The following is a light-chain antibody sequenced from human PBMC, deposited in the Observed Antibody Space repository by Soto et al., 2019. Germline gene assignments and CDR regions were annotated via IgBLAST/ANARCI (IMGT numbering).Light chain of an antibody. Sequence: DIQMTQSPSTLSAYVGDRVTSTCRASQSIDTWVAWYQQKPGKAPKLLIYQASSLAGGVPSRFSGRGSGTEFNLTTSSLQPDDFATYSGRHYNSYSETCGQGTKVEIK. V-gene: IGKV1-5*03. CDR1: QSIDTW. CDR2: QAS. J-gene: IGKJ1*01. CDR3: RHYNSYSET.